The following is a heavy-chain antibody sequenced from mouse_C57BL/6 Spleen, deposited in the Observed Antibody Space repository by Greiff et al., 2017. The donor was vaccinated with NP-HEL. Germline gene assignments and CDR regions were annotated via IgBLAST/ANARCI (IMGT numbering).Heavy chain of an antibody. CDR1: GYTFTSYW. D-gene: IGHD2-5*01. CDR3: AKRGSNYPFDY. Sequence: QVQLQQPGAELVMPGASVKLSCKASGYTFTSYWLHWVKQRPGQGLEWIGEIAPSDSYTNYNQKSKGKSTLTVDKSSSTAYMQLSSLTSEDSAVYYCAKRGSNYPFDYWGQGTTLTVSS. J-gene: IGHJ2*01. V-gene: IGHV1-69*01. CDR2: IAPSDSYT.